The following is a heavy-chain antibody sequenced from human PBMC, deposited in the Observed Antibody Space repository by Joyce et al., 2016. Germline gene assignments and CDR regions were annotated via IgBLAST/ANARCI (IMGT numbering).Heavy chain of an antibody. CDR2: ISYDGIYK. Sequence: QVQLVESGGGVVQPGRSLRLSCAASGLTLSNCGGHWVRQAPGKGLEWGAVISYDGIYKYYADSGKGRFTISRDNSKNTVFLEMNSLRTEDTAVYYCAKILTATYSSGWFLDYWGQGTLVTVSS. CDR3: AKILTATYSSGWFLDY. CDR1: GLTLSNCG. D-gene: IGHD6-25*01. J-gene: IGHJ4*02. V-gene: IGHV3-30*18.